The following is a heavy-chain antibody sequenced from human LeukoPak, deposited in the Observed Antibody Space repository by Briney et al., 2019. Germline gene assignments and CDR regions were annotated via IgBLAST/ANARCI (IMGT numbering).Heavy chain of an antibody. D-gene: IGHD3-22*01. V-gene: IGHV3-53*01. CDR2: IYSGGST. Sequence: GGSLRLSCAASGFTVSSNYMSWVRQAPGKGLEWVSVIYSGGSTYYADSVKGRFTISRDNSKNTLYLQMSSLRAEDTAVYYCAKVSYDSSGYYEYFDYWGQGTLVTVSS. CDR3: AKVSYDSSGYYEYFDY. CDR1: GFTVSSNY. J-gene: IGHJ4*02.